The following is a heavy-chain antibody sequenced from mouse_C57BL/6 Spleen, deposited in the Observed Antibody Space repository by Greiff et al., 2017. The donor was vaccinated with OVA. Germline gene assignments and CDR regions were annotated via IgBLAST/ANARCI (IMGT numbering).Heavy chain of an antibody. CDR2: IDPETGGT. CDR1: GYTFTDYE. Sequence: LVESGAELVRPGASVTLSCKASGYTFTDYEMHWVKQTPVHGLEWIGAIDPETGGTAYNQKFKGKAILTADKSSSTAYMELRSLTSEDSAVYYCTSSGTGYWGQGTTLTVSS. V-gene: IGHV1-15*01. J-gene: IGHJ2*01. CDR3: TSSGTGY. D-gene: IGHD4-1*01.